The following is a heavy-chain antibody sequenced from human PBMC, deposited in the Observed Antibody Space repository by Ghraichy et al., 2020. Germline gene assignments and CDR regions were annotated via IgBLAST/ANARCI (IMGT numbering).Heavy chain of an antibody. CDR1: GFTFSGHA. CDR3: AKQMYYDFWSGYYK. J-gene: IGHJ4*02. Sequence: GGSLRLSCAASGFTFSGHAMSWVRQAPGKGLEWVSAISGSGGSTYYADSVKGRFTISRDNSKNTLFLQMNSLRAEDTAVYYCAKQMYYDFWSGYYKWGQGTLVTVSS. CDR2: ISGSGGST. D-gene: IGHD3-3*01. V-gene: IGHV3-23*01.